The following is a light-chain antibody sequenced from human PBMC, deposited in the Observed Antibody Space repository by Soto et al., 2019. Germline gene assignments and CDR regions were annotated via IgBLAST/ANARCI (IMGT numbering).Light chain of an antibody. CDR1: QSVSSSY. J-gene: IGKJ2*01. Sequence: EIVLTQSPGTLSLSPGERATLSCRASQSVSSSYLAWYQQKPGQAPRLLIYGASSRATGIPDRFSGSGSVTDFTLTISRLEPEDFAVYYCQQHGSSPPYTVGQGTKLEIK. CDR2: GAS. CDR3: QQHGSSPPYT. V-gene: IGKV3-20*01.